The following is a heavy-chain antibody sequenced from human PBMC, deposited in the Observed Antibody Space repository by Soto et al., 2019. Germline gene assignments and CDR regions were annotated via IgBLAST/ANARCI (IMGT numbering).Heavy chain of an antibody. CDR1: GDSVSGTNW. J-gene: IGHJ4*02. Sequence: QVQLQESGPGLVKPSGTLSLTCVVSGDSVSGTNWWSWVRQPPGKGLEWIGEIHHSGSSNYNPSLKTRVTISVDKSKNQFSLKLSSVTAADTAVYYCVRAPHYWGQGTLVTVSS. CDR3: VRAPHY. CDR2: IHHSGSS. V-gene: IGHV4-4*02.